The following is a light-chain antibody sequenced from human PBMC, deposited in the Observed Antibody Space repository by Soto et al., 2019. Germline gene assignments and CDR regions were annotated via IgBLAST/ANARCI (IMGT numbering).Light chain of an antibody. CDR3: QQYGSSPLYT. CDR2: GAC. J-gene: IGKJ2*01. CDR1: QSVSSSY. V-gene: IGKV3-20*01. Sequence: EIVLTQSPGTLSLSPGERATLSCRASQSVSSSYLAWYQQKPGQAPRLLIYGACSRATGIPDRFSGSGSGTDFTLTISRLEPEDFAVYYCQQYGSSPLYTFGQGTKLEI.